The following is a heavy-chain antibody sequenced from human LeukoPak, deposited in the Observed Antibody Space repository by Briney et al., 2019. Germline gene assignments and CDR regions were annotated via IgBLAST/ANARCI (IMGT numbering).Heavy chain of an antibody. CDR3: ARDRGYQLLLEPMTTVFPFWYFDL. D-gene: IGHD2-2*01. Sequence: PSETLSLTCTVSGGSISSGSYYWSWIRQPAEKGLEWIGSIYYSGSTYYNPSLKSRVTISVDTSKNQFSLKLSSVTAADTAVYYCARDRGYQLLLEPMTTVFPFWYFDLWGRGTLVTVSS. J-gene: IGHJ2*01. V-gene: IGHV4-39*07. CDR1: GGSISSGSYY. CDR2: IYYSGST.